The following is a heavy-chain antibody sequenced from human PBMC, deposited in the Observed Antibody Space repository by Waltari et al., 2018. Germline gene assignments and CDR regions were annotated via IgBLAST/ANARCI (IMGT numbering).Heavy chain of an antibody. J-gene: IGHJ5*02. CDR1: GGSISDFS. D-gene: IGHD3-10*01. Sequence: QVQLQESGPGLVRPSETLSPPCTVSGGSISDFSWTWLRQPAGKGLEWIGRIHISGRIDYHPSLRSRVSMSVDTSKNQFSLKLSSIIAADTAVYYCARDYGQDWFDPWGQGTLVTVSS. CDR2: IHISGRI. V-gene: IGHV4-4*07. CDR3: ARDYGQDWFDP.